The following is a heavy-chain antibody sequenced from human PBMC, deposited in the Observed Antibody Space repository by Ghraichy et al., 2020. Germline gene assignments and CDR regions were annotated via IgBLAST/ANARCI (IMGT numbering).Heavy chain of an antibody. CDR3: AKDHGHTIDVDTAMPTLG. Sequence: GEYLNISCAASGFTFSSYGMHWVRQAPGKGLEWVAVISYDGSNKYYADSVKGRFTISRDNSKNTLYLQMNSLRAEDTAVYYCAKDHGHTIDVDTAMPTLGWGQGTLVTVSS. V-gene: IGHV3-30*18. CDR2: ISYDGSNK. J-gene: IGHJ4*02. CDR1: GFTFSSYG. D-gene: IGHD5-18*01.